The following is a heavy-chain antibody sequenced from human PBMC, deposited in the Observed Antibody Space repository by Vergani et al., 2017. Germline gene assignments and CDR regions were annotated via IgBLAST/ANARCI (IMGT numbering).Heavy chain of an antibody. Sequence: QVQVVQSGAEVKKSGASVKVSCKTSVYTFSNYYMHWVRQAPGQGLEWMGIINPSGGHTNYAQKFQCRVTMTRDTSTSTVYMELSSLRSEDTAIYYCARGDYGILTGYRYWGQGTLVTVSA. CDR2: INPSGGHT. J-gene: IGHJ4*02. V-gene: IGHV1-46*03. CDR1: VYTFSNYY. D-gene: IGHD3-9*01. CDR3: ARGDYGILTGYRY.